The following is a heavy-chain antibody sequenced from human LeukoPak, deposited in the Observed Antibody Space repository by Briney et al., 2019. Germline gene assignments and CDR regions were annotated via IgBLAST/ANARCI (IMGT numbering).Heavy chain of an antibody. V-gene: IGHV3-7*03. Sequence: GGSLRLSCAASGFTFSDYWMHWVRQAPEKGLEWVANINQDGSEKYYVDSVKGRFTISRDNAKNSLYLQTNSLRAEDTAVYYCARALGAYASLWGQGTLVTVSS. J-gene: IGHJ4*02. D-gene: IGHD5-12*01. CDR2: INQDGSEK. CDR1: GFTFSDYW. CDR3: ARALGAYASL.